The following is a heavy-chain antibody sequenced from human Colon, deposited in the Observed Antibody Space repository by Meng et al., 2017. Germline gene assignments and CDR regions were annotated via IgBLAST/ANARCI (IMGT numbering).Heavy chain of an antibody. CDR1: GASISSTYW. Sequence: SETLSLTCAVSGASISSTYWWSWVCQPPGKGLEWIGEVHHSGGTNYNPSLKSRVTISVDESNNQYTLSLTSVTAADTAIYYCGRNGAYSIDPWGQGTLVTVSS. CDR2: VHHSGGT. J-gene: IGHJ5*02. D-gene: IGHD2-15*01. CDR3: GRNGAYSIDP. V-gene: IGHV4-4*02.